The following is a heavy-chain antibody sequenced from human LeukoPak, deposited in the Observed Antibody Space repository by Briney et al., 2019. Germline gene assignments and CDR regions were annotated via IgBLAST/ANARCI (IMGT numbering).Heavy chain of an antibody. D-gene: IGHD2-15*01. CDR3: AKDTSAWWYHRAYMNV. J-gene: IGHJ6*03. CDR2: ISGRGDET. Sequence: GGSLRLSCAASGFTFSDYAMSCVRQAPGGGLEWVSAISGRGDETFHADSVKGRFTTSRDNSKNTLSLQMSSLRVEDSAVYFCAKDTSAWWYHRAYMNVWGTGTTVTVSS. V-gene: IGHV3-23*01. CDR1: GFTFSDYA.